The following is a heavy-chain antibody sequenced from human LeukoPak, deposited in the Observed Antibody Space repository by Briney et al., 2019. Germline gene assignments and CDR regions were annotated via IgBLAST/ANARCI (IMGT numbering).Heavy chain of an antibody. J-gene: IGHJ6*02. CDR3: ARDLSPSSSWDYYYYGMYV. Sequence: ASVKVSCKASGYTFTSYYMHWVRQAPGQGLEWMGIINPSGGSTSYAQKLQGRVTMTRDTSTSTVYMELSSLRSEDTAVYYCARDLSPSSSWDYYYYGMYVWGQGTTVTVSS. CDR2: INPSGGST. CDR1: GYTFTSYY. V-gene: IGHV1-46*01. D-gene: IGHD6-13*01.